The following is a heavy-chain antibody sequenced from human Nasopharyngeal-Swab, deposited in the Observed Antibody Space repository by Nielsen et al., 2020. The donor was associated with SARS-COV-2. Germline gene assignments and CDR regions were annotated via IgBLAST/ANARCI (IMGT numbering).Heavy chain of an antibody. D-gene: IGHD7-27*01. CDR2: ISSSGSTI. CDR1: GFTFSSYE. J-gene: IGHJ5*02. V-gene: IGHV3-48*03. CDR3: AREGKLGSNWFDP. Sequence: GGSLRLSCAASGFTFSSYEMNWVRQAPGKGLEWVSYISSSGSTIYYADSVKGRFTISRDNAKNSLYLQMNSLRAEDTAIYYCAREGKLGSNWFDPWGQGTLVTVSS.